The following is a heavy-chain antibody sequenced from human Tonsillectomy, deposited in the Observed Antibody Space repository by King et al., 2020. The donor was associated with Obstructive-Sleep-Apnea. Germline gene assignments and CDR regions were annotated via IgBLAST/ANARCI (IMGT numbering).Heavy chain of an antibody. V-gene: IGHV5-51*01. CDR1: GYSFTSYW. D-gene: IGHD2-15*01. CDR2: IYPGDSDT. Sequence: QLVQSGAEVKKPGESLKISCKGSGYSFTSYWIGWVRQMPGKGLEWMGIIYPGDSDTRYSPSFQGQVTISADKSISTAHLQWSSLKASDSAMYYCARVGCSGGSCYSAVDYWGQGTLVTVSS. J-gene: IGHJ4*02. CDR3: ARVGCSGGSCYSAVDY.